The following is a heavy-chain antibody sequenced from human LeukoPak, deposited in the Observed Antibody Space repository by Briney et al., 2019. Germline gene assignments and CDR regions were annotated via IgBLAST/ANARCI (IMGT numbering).Heavy chain of an antibody. D-gene: IGHD1-26*01. CDR2: ISGSGGST. Sequence: TGGSLRLSXAASGFTFSSYAMSWVCQAPGKGLEWVSAISGSGGSTYYADSVKGRFTISRDNSKNTLYLQMNSLRAEDTAVYYCVTSNSGRKDYFDYWGQGTLVTVSS. CDR1: GFTFSSYA. V-gene: IGHV3-23*01. CDR3: VTSNSGRKDYFDY. J-gene: IGHJ4*02.